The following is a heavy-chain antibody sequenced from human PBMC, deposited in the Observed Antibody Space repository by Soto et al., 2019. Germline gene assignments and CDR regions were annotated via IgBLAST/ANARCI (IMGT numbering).Heavy chain of an antibody. CDR3: ARTVVVAAWVYFDY. CDR1: GYTFTSYD. CDR2: MNPNSGNT. J-gene: IGHJ4*02. D-gene: IGHD2-15*01. V-gene: IGHV1-8*01. Sequence: QVQLVQSGAEVKKPGASVKVSCKASGYTFTSYDINWVRQATGQGLEWMGWMNPNSGNTGYAQKFQGTVTMTRNTAISTADMELGSLRSEDTAVYYYARTVVVAAWVYFDYWGQGTLVTVSS.